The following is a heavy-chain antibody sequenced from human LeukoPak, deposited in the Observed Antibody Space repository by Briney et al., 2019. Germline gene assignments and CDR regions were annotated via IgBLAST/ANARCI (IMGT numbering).Heavy chain of an antibody. Sequence: GGSLRLSCAASGFTFSSYAMHWVRQAPGKGLGWVAVISYDGSNKYYADSVKGRFTISRDNSKNTLYLQMNSLRAEDTAVCYCASGCSSTSCYAYWGQGTLVTVSS. J-gene: IGHJ4*02. CDR2: ISYDGSNK. D-gene: IGHD2-2*01. CDR3: ASGCSSTSCYAY. V-gene: IGHV3-30-3*01. CDR1: GFTFSSYA.